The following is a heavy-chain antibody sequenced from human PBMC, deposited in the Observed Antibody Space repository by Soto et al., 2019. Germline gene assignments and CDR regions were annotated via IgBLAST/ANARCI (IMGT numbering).Heavy chain of an antibody. V-gene: IGHV3-30*18. J-gene: IGHJ3*01. CDR2: ISYDGSYQ. CDR3: AKDEISKTIRGDAFNF. D-gene: IGHD1-7*01. CDR1: GFTFSSDG. Sequence: GSLRLSCAASGFTFSSDGMHWVLQAPCKGLEWVAVISYDGSYQYYVDSVKGRFTISRDNSKNTLYLQMNSLRAEDTAVYYCAKDEISKTIRGDAFNFWGQGTMVTVSS.